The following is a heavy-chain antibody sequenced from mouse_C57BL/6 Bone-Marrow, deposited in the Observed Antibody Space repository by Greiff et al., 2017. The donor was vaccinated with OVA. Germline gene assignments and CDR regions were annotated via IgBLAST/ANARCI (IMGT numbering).Heavy chain of an antibody. J-gene: IGHJ4*01. D-gene: IGHD2-2*01. Sequence: AASGVDFSRYWMSWVRRAPGKGLEWIGEINPDSSTINYAPSLKDKFIISRANAKNTLYLQMSKVRSEDTALYYGARGGGYDVDYAMDYWGQGTSVTVSA. V-gene: IGHV4-1*01. CDR1: GVDFSRYW. CDR3: ARGGGYDVDYAMDY. CDR2: INPDSSTI.